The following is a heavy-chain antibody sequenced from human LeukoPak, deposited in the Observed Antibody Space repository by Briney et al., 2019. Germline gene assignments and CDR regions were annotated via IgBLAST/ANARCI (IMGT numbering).Heavy chain of an antibody. Sequence: GGSLRLSCAASGFTFSSYAMHWVRQAPGKGLEWVAVISYDGSNKYYADSVKGRFTISRDNSKNTLYLQMNSLRAEDTVVYYCARDLPHYYGSGSYSNYYYYGMDVWGKGTTVTVSS. CDR3: ARDLPHYYGSGSYSNYYYYGMDV. D-gene: IGHD3-10*01. V-gene: IGHV3-30*04. CDR2: ISYDGSNK. CDR1: GFTFSSYA. J-gene: IGHJ6*04.